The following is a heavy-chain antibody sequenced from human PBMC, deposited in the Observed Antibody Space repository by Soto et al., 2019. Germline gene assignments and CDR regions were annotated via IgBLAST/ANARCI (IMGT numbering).Heavy chain of an antibody. D-gene: IGHD4-17*01. CDR2: VYYTGDT. J-gene: IGHJ6*02. CDR3: VRQGIDYLHGLVDV. V-gene: IGHV4-59*08. Sequence: QVQLQQSGPRLVKPSETLSLTCTVSSGPDRSHNWGWIRQPPGRGLEWIGYVYYTGDTAYNPSLRGRVTLSADTSTNDISFTLNSVTAADTAVYYWVRQGIDYLHGLVDVWGQGTTVSVSS. CDR1: SGPDRSHN.